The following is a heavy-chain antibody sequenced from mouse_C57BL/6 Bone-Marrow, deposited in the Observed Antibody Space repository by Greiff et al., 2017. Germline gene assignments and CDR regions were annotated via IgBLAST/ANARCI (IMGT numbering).Heavy chain of an antibody. CDR1: GFTFSDYG. D-gene: IGHD2-1*01. Sequence: EVQLVESGGGLVKPGGSLKLSCAASGFTFSDYGMHWVRQAPEKGLEWVAYISSGSSTIYYADTVKGRFTISRDNANNTLFLQMTSLRSEDTAMYYCARRDYGNSFAYWGQGTLVTVSA. CDR3: ARRDYGNSFAY. V-gene: IGHV5-17*01. CDR2: ISSGSSTI. J-gene: IGHJ3*01.